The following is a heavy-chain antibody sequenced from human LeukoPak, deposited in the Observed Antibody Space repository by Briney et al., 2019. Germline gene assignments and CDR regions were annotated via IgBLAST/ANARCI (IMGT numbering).Heavy chain of an antibody. D-gene: IGHD3-22*01. Sequence: ASVKVSCKASGYTFTGYYMHWVRQAPGQGLEWMGWINAYSGDTKFAQKFQGRVTMTRDTSISTAYMELSRLRSDDTAMYYCAREISGYSDYWGQGTLVTVSS. V-gene: IGHV1-2*02. CDR2: INAYSGDT. J-gene: IGHJ4*02. CDR1: GYTFTGYY. CDR3: AREISGYSDY.